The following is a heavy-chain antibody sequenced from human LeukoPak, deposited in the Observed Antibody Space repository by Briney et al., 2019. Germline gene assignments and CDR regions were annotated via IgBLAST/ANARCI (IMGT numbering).Heavy chain of an antibody. CDR2: ISYSGGST. J-gene: IGHJ4*02. Sequence: GGSLRLSCAASGFTFSRFDMNWVRQAPGKGLEWVSTISYSGGSTYYADSVKGRFTISRDNSKNTLYLQMNSLRAEDTAVYYCAKYGGGYVPHLIYCDYWGQGTLVTVSS. D-gene: IGHD5-12*01. CDR3: AKYGGGYVPHLIYCDY. V-gene: IGHV3-23*01. CDR1: GFTFSRFD.